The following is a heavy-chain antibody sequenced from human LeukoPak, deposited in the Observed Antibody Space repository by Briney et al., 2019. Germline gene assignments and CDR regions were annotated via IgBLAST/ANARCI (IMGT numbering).Heavy chain of an antibody. D-gene: IGHD3-9*01. CDR3: AKEVAYYDILTGYYLYAWFDP. V-gene: IGHV3-23*01. Sequence: PGGSLRLSCAASGFTFTNYAMNWVRQAPGKGLEWVSAISGSGGSTYYADSVKGRFTISRDNSKNTLYLQMNSLRAEDTAVYYCAKEVAYYDILTGYYLYAWFDPWGQGTLVTVSS. J-gene: IGHJ5*02. CDR2: ISGSGGST. CDR1: GFTFTNYA.